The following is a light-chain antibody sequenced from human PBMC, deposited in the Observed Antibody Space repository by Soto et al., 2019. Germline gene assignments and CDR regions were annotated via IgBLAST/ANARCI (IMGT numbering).Light chain of an antibody. CDR1: ESLVHSNGDTY. CDR2: RIS. Sequence: VLTQSPLSSPVTLGQPASISCRSSESLVHSNGDTYFNWLQQRPGQPPRLLIYRISKRFSGVPDRFSGSGAGTDFTLKISRVEAEDVGVYYCMQSTHFPRTFGQGTKVEI. V-gene: IGKV2-24*01. CDR3: MQSTHFPRT. J-gene: IGKJ1*01.